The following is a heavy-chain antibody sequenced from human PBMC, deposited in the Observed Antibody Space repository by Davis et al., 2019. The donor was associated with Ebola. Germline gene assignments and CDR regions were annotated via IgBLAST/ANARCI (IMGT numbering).Heavy chain of an antibody. CDR1: GFTFISYG. D-gene: IGHD5-18*01. CDR2: IRYDGSNK. J-gene: IGHJ4*02. Sequence: GGSLRLSCAASGFTFISYGMHWVRQAPGKGLEWVALIRYDGSNKYYADSVKGRFTISRDNSKNTLYLQMNSLRAEDTAVYYCAKERPLSGYSYRYYFDYWGQGTLVTVSS. CDR3: AKERPLSGYSYRYYFDY. V-gene: IGHV3-30*02.